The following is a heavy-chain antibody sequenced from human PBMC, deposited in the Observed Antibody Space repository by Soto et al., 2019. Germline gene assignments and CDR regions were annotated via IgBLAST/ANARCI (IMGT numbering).Heavy chain of an antibody. Sequence: GGSLRLSCAASGFTFSSYAMSWVRQAPGKGLEWVSAISGSGGSTYYADSVKGRFTISRDNSKNTLYLQMNSLRAGDTAVYYCAKDSAPFTMVLLTGMDVWGQGTMVTVSS. CDR3: AKDSAPFTMVLLTGMDV. D-gene: IGHD3-10*01. CDR2: ISGSGGST. J-gene: IGHJ6*02. CDR1: GFTFSSYA. V-gene: IGHV3-23*01.